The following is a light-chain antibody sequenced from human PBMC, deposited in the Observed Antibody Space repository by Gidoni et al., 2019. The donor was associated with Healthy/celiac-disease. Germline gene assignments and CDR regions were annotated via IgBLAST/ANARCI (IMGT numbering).Light chain of an antibody. V-gene: IGKV3-20*01. Sequence: EIVLTQSPGTLSLSPGERATLSCRASQSVSSSYLAWYQQKPGQAPRLLIYGASRATGNPDRFSGSGSGTDFTLTISRLEPEDFAVYYCQQYGSSPYTFGQGTKLEIK. CDR2: GAS. CDR3: QQYGSSPYT. J-gene: IGKJ2*01. CDR1: QSVSSSY.